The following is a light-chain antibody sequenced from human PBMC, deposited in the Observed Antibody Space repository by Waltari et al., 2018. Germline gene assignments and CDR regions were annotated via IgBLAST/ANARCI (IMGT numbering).Light chain of an antibody. V-gene: IGKV1-39*01. CDR2: GAS. J-gene: IGKJ4*01. CDR3: QQSDSDLT. CDR1: QSVSLF. Sequence: DIQMTQSPSSLSASVGDRVTITCRASQSVSLFLNWYQQKPGRAPKLLIYGASTLQSGLPSRFSGSGSGTDFTLTIDSLQPEDFATYYCQQSDSDLTFGGGTKVESK.